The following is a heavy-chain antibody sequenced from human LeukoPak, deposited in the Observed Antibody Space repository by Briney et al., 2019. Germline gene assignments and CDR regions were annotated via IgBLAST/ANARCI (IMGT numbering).Heavy chain of an antibody. J-gene: IGHJ6*02. D-gene: IGHD3-22*01. V-gene: IGHV3-11*01. Sequence: PGGSLRLSCAASGFTFSDYYMSWIRQAPGKGLEWVSYISSSGSTIYYADSVKGRFTISRDNAKNSLYLQMNSLRAEDTAVYYCASSYYDSSGYYRSRYYGMDVWGQGTTVTVSS. CDR1: GFTFSDYY. CDR2: ISSSGSTI. CDR3: ASSYYDSSGYYRSRYYGMDV.